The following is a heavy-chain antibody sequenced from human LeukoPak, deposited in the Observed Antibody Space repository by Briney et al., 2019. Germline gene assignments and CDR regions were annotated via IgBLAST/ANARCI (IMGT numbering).Heavy chain of an antibody. D-gene: IGHD6-6*01. V-gene: IGHV3-23*01. Sequence: GGSLRLSCAASGFTFSSFCMSWGRQAPGEGVEGGSAISGSGDSTNYADSVRGRFTISRDNSKNTLFLEMNTLRAEDTALYYCAKRVTSSLAARCYFDYWGQGTLVTVSS. J-gene: IGHJ4*02. CDR2: ISGSGDST. CDR3: AKRVTSSLAARCYFDY. CDR1: GFTFSSFC.